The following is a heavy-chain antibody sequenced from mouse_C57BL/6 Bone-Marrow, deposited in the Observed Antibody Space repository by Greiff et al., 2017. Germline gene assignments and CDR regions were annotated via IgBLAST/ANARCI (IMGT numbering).Heavy chain of an antibody. J-gene: IGHJ4*01. CDR2: IWTGGGT. D-gene: IGHD1-1*01. V-gene: IGHV2-9-1*01. CDR3: ARWITTVVGYYAMDY. CDR1: GFSFTSYA. Sequence: VKLVESGPGLVAPSQSLSITCTVSGFSFTSYAISWVRQPPGKGLEWLGVIWTGGGTNYNSALKSRLSISKDNSKSQVFLKMNSLQTDDTARYYCARWITTVVGYYAMDYWGQGTSVTVSS.